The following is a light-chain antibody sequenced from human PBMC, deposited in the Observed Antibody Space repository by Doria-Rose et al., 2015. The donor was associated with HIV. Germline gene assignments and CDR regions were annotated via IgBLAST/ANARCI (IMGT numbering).Light chain of an antibody. J-gene: IGKJ1*01. CDR1: ISNS. V-gene: IGKV1-17*03. CDR3: LQHNSYPRT. CDR2: DTS. Sequence: ISNSLAWYQQKPGNAPKRLIYDTSSLHSGVPSRFSGSGSGTEFTLTISSLQPEDFATYYCLQHNSYPRTFGQGTKVDIK.